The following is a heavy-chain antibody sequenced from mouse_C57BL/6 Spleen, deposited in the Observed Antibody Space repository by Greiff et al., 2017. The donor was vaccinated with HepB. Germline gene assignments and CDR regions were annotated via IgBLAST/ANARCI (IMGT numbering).Heavy chain of an antibody. D-gene: IGHD3-1*01. J-gene: IGHJ4*01. CDR2: IYPGGGYT. V-gene: IGHV1-63*01. CDR3: ARRATDAMDY. Sequence: QVQLQQSGAELVRPGTSVKMSCKASGYTFTNYWIGWAKQRPGHGLEWIGDIYPGGGYTNYNGKFKGKATLTADKSSSTAYMQFSSLTSEDSAIYYCARRATDAMDYWGQGTSVTVSS. CDR1: GYTFTNYW.